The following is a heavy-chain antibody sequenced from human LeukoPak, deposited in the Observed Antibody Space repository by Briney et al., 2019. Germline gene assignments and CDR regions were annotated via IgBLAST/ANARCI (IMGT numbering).Heavy chain of an antibody. CDR1: GFTFSSYA. J-gene: IGHJ4*02. D-gene: IGHD3-22*01. Sequence: SGGSLRLSCAASGFTFSSYAMSWVRQAPGKGLEWVSGISGSGGSAYYADSVKGRFTISRDNSKNTLYLQMNSLRAEDTAVYYCAKDRITMIVVAYYFDYWGQGTLVTVSS. V-gene: IGHV3-23*01. CDR3: AKDRITMIVVAYYFDY. CDR2: ISGSGGSA.